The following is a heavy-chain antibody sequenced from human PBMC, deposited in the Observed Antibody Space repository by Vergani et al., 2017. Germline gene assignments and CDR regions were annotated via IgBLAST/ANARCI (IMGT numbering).Heavy chain of an antibody. Sequence: EVQLVESGGGLVQPGGSLRLSCAASGFTVSSNYMSWVRQAPGKGLEWVSVIYSGGSTYYADSVKGRFTISRDNAKNSLYLQMNSLRAEDTAVYYCARVVVPAAISRWYFDLWGRGTLVTVSS. CDR1: GFTVSSNY. D-gene: IGHD2-2*01. CDR2: IYSGGST. V-gene: IGHV3-66*01. J-gene: IGHJ2*01. CDR3: ARVVVPAAISRWYFDL.